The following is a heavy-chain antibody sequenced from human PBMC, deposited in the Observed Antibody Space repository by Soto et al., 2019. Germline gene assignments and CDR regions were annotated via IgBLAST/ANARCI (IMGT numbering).Heavy chain of an antibody. D-gene: IGHD1-1*01. J-gene: IGHJ5*02. CDR2: ISWDSTTV. CDR3: VQGRYPTMATPLDH. V-gene: IGHV3-9*01. CDR1: VFTFDNCA. Sequence: GGSLRLSCSSSVFTFDNCAMHWVRQAPGKGLEWVSGISWDSTTVGYADSVKGRFTISRDDAKNSLYLQMNSLRREDTALYYCVQGRYPTMATPLDHWGQGTLVTVSS.